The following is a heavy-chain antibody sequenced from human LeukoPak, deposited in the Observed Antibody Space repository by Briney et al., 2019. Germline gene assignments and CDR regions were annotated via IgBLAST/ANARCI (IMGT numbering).Heavy chain of an antibody. CDR2: IIPIFGTA. J-gene: IGHJ6*03. CDR1: GGTFSSYA. Sequence: SVKVSCKASGGTFSSYAISWVRQAPGQGLEWMGGIIPIFGTANYAQKFQGRVTITADKSTSTAYMELSSLRPEDTAVYYSARTKNYYYYMDVWGKGTTVTISS. CDR3: ARTKNYYYYMDV. V-gene: IGHV1-69*06.